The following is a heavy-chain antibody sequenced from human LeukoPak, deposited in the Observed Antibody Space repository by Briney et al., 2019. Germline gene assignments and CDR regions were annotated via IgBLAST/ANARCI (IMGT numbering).Heavy chain of an antibody. CDR2: IYDNGSP. V-gene: IGHV4-39*07. D-gene: IGHD2-15*01. Sequence: SETLSLTCTVSGGSIRSSNYYWGWIRQPPGKGLEWIGSIYDNGSPYYNSSLKSRVTISVDTSKNQFSLKLSSVTAADTAVYYCASSFCSGGSCLVNWFDPWGQGTLVTVSS. J-gene: IGHJ5*02. CDR1: GGSIRSSNYY. CDR3: ASSFCSGGSCLVNWFDP.